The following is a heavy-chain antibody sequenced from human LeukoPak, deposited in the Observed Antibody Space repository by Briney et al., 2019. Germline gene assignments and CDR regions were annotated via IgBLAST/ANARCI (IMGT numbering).Heavy chain of an antibody. CDR2: INPTNGT. CDR3: ARGKQYSSGWYHTDYYYYGMDV. J-gene: IGHJ6*02. CDR1: GYTFTSYG. Sequence: VASVSVSCKASGYTFTSYGISWVRQAPGQGLEWRGWINPTNGTNYAQKFQGRVTMTRDTSINTAYMELSRLRSDDTDVYYCARGKQYSSGWYHTDYYYYGMDVWGQGTTVTVSS. V-gene: IGHV1-2*02. D-gene: IGHD6-19*01.